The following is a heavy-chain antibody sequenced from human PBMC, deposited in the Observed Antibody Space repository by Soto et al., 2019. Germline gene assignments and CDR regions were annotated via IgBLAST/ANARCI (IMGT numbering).Heavy chain of an antibody. CDR3: AKARGIITPAPGSY. D-gene: IGHD3-16*01. Sequence: EVQLLESGGGLVQPGESLRLFCAASGFTFSTSAMSWVRQAPGKGLEWVSVISGSGGDTYYADSVKGRFTIARDNSKNTLSLQMNSLSAVDTAVYYCAKARGIITPAPGSYLGQGTQVTGSS. CDR2: ISGSGGDT. V-gene: IGHV3-23*01. CDR1: GFTFSTSA. J-gene: IGHJ1*01.